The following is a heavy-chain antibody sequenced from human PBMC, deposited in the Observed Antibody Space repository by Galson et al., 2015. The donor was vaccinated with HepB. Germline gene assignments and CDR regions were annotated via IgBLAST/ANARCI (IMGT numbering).Heavy chain of an antibody. CDR2: INTGNSNT. J-gene: IGHJ4*02. CDR3: ARALGRVNMEQGVSPRY. CDR1: GSTFDYYV. Sequence: SVKVSCKASGSTFDYYVLHWLRQAPGQRLEWMGWINTGNSNTKISQKFEARASITRDRSATTAYMELTNLRSEDTAVYYCARALGRVNMEQGVSPRYWGQGSLVTVSS. D-gene: IGHD1-26*01. V-gene: IGHV1-3*04.